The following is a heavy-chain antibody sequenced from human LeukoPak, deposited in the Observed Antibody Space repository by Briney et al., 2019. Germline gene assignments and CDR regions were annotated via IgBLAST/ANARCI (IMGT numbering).Heavy chain of an antibody. Sequence: ASVKVSCKASGYTFTGYSIYWVRQTPGQKLEWMGWINPKTGTANSAQKFQGRVTMTRDTSISTVYMELRSLRSEDTAVYYCARDQLYCSGGSCYYDAFDIWGQGTMVTVSS. D-gene: IGHD2-15*01. J-gene: IGHJ3*02. CDR1: GYTFTGYS. CDR3: ARDQLYCSGGSCYYDAFDI. CDR2: INPKTGTA. V-gene: IGHV1-2*02.